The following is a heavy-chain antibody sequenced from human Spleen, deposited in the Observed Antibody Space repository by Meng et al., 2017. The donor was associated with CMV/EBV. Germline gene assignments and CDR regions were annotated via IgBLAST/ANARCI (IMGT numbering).Heavy chain of an antibody. CDR2: IYHSGST. CDR1: GGSISSSNW. CDR3: ARYPRDSSSWYWFDP. J-gene: IGHJ5*02. Sequence: SGGSISSSNWWTWVSQPPGKGLEWIGEIYHSGSTNYNPSLKSRVTISVDKSKNQFSLKLSSVTAADTAVYYCARYPRDSSSWYWFDPWGQGTLVTVSS. D-gene: IGHD6-13*01. V-gene: IGHV4-4*02.